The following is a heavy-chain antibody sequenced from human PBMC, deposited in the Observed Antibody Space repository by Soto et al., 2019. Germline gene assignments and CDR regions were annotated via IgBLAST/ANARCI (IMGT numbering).Heavy chain of an antibody. D-gene: IGHD3-10*01. CDR1: GYTFTSYG. Sequence: QVQLVQSGAEVKKPGASVKVFCKASGYTFTSYGISWVRQAPGQGLEWMGWISAYNGNTNYAQKLQGRVTMTTDTSTSTAYMELRSLRSDDTAVYYCASGSGSYYNYYYYYMDVWGKGTTVTVSS. J-gene: IGHJ6*03. V-gene: IGHV1-18*01. CDR2: ISAYNGNT. CDR3: ASGSGSYYNYYYYYMDV.